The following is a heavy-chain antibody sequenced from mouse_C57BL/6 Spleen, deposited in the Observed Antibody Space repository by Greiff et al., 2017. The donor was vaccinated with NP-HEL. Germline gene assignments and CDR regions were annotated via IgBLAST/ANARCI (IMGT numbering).Heavy chain of an antibody. CDR2: SRNKANDYTT. J-gene: IGHJ2*01. D-gene: IGHD1-1*01. CDR1: GFTFSDFY. Sequence: EVKVVESGGGLVQSGRSLRLSCATSGFTFSDFYMEWVRQAPGKGLEWIAASRNKANDYTTEYSASVKGRFIVSRDTSQSILYLQMNALRAEDTAIYYCARAHYGSSPCYWGQGTTLTVSS. V-gene: IGHV7-1*01. CDR3: ARAHYGSSPCY.